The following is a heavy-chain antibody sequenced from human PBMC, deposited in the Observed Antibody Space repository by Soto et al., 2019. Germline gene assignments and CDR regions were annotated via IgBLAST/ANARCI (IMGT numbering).Heavy chain of an antibody. D-gene: IGHD5-12*01. CDR2: LSDRGTS. Sequence: GGSLRLSCAASGFSVSSTYMSWVRQAPGKGLEWVSTLSDRGTSHYADSVTGRFSVSRDNSKNTLYLQMNGLRVDDTAIYYCAGDYASGGYDFRGQGTQVTVSS. CDR1: GFSVSSTY. CDR3: AGDYASGGYDF. V-gene: IGHV3-53*01. J-gene: IGHJ4*02.